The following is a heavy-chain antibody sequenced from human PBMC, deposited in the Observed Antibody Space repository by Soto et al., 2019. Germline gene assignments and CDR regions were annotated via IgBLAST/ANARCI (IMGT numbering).Heavy chain of an antibody. CDR1: GYTLIGHH. CDR3: AKGDIVILTPHGNWFDP. Sequence: XSVKVSCKASGYTLIGHHMHWVRQAPGQGLEWMGWINPKSGATNYAQKFQGRVTMTRDTSISTVYMELSRLRSDDTAVYFCAKGDIVILTPHGNWFDPWGQGTLVTVSS. CDR2: INPKSGAT. V-gene: IGHV1-2*02. J-gene: IGHJ5*02. D-gene: IGHD2-15*01.